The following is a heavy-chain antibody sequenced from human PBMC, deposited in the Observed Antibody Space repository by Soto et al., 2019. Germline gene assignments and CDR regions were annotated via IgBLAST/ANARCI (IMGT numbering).Heavy chain of an antibody. Sequence: GASVKVSCKASGYTFTSYAMHWVRQAPGQRLEWMGWINAGNGNTKYSQKFQGRVTITRDTSASTAYMELSSLRSEDTAVYYCAVDGGVGYYGSGSYNPLGYWGQGTLVTVSS. V-gene: IGHV1-3*01. D-gene: IGHD3-10*01. CDR3: AVDGGVGYYGSGSYNPLGY. CDR2: INAGNGNT. CDR1: GYTFTSYA. J-gene: IGHJ4*02.